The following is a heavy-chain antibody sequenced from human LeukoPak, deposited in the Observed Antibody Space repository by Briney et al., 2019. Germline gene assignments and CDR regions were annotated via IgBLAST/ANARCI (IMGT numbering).Heavy chain of an antibody. D-gene: IGHD3-22*01. V-gene: IGHV3-9*01. CDR2: ISWNSGSI. CDR1: GFTFDDYA. Sequence: GRSLRLSCVASGFTFDDYAMHWVRQAPGKGLEWVSGISWNSGSIGYADSVKGRFTTSRDNAKNSLYLQMNSLRAEDTALYYCAKDMSYDSSGSDYWGQGTLVTVSS. J-gene: IGHJ4*02. CDR3: AKDMSYDSSGSDY.